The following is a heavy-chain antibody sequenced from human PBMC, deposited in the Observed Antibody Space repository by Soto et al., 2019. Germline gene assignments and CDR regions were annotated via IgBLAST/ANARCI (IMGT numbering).Heavy chain of an antibody. D-gene: IGHD3-22*01. Sequence: GGSLRLSCAASGVTFSNALITWVRQAPGKGLEWVGRIKSKTDGGTTDYAEPVKGRFAISRDDSNNMVYLQMNSLKIEDTAVYYCTTDSYSTIIIVRFDYWGHGTLVTVSS. CDR3: TTDSYSTIIIVRFDY. CDR1: GVTFSNAL. CDR2: IKSKTDGGTT. V-gene: IGHV3-15*07. J-gene: IGHJ4*01.